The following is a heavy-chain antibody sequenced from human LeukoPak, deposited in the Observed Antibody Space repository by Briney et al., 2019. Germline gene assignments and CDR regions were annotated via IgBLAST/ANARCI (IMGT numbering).Heavy chain of an antibody. V-gene: IGHV1-18*01. CDR2: ISPYNGNT. Sequence: ASVKVSCKASGYTFTSYGISWVRQAPGQGLEWMGWISPYNGNTNYAQKFQGRVTMTTDTSTSTAYMELRSLRSDDPAVYYCVRVSKFGECHNYWVQGRMATHSS. CDR3: VRVSKFGECHNY. CDR1: GYTFTSYG. D-gene: IGHD3-10*02. J-gene: IGHJ4*02.